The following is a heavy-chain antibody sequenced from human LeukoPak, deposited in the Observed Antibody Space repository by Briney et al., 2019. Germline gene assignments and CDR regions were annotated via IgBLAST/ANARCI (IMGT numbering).Heavy chain of an antibody. V-gene: IGHV1-69*04. D-gene: IGHD4-17*01. CDR2: IIPILGIA. Sequence: ASVKVSCKASGGTFSSYAISWVRQAPGQGLEWMGRIIPILGIANYAQKFQGRVTITADKSTSTAYMELSSLRSEDTAVYYCAGARDYGDYLDYWGQGTLVTVSS. CDR3: AGARDYGDYLDY. J-gene: IGHJ4*02. CDR1: GGTFSSYA.